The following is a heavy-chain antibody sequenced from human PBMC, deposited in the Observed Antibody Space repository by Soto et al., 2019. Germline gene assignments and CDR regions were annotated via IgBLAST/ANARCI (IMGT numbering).Heavy chain of an antibody. J-gene: IGHJ5*02. V-gene: IGHV3-23*01. CDR3: AKGITTIVATGSWFDH. CDR1: GFTFNSYA. D-gene: IGHD5-12*01. Sequence: PGGSLRLSCAVSGFTFNSYAMNWVRQAPGKGLEWVSNISGSGRTTYYADAVKGRFTISRDNSKNTLFLQMNSLRSEDTAVYYCAKGITTIVATGSWFDHWGQGTLVTVSS. CDR2: ISGSGRTT.